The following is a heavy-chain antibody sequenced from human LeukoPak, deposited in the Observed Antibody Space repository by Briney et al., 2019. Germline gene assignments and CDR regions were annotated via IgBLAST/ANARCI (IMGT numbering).Heavy chain of an antibody. D-gene: IGHD2/OR15-2a*01. CDR1: GNSW. V-gene: IGHV3-74*01. Sequence: GGSLRLSCAASGNSWMHWVRQVPGKGLVWVSHINSDGSWTSYADSVKGRFTISKDNAKNTVDLQMNSLRAEDTAVYYCVSFYETYWGRGTLVTVSS. CDR2: INSDGSWT. CDR3: VSFYETY. J-gene: IGHJ4*02.